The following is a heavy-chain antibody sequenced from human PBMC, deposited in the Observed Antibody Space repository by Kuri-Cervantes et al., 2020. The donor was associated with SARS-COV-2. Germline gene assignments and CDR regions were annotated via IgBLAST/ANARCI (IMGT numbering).Heavy chain of an antibody. J-gene: IGHJ4*02. Sequence: GESLKISCAASGFTFSSYSMNWVRQAPGKGLEWVSGINWNGGSTGYADSVKGRFTISRDNAKNSLYLQMNSLRAEDTALYHCARESMAGFDYWGQGTLVTVSS. CDR1: GFTFSSYS. CDR3: ARESMAGFDY. CDR2: INWNGGST. V-gene: IGHV3-20*01. D-gene: IGHD5-24*01.